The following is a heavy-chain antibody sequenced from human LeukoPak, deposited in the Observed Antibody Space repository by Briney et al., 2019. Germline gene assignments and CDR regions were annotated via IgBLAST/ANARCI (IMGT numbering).Heavy chain of an antibody. CDR2: ISSSGSTI. D-gene: IGHD3-22*01. J-gene: IGHJ4*02. V-gene: IGHV3-11*01. CDR1: GFTFSDYY. CDR3: ARRINYYDSSGYYPSDY. Sequence: GGSLRLSCAASGFTFSDYYMSWIRQAPGKGLERVSYISSSGSTIYYADSVKGRFTISRDNAKNSLYLQMNSLRAEDTAVYYCARRINYYDSSGYYPSDYWGQGTLVTVSS.